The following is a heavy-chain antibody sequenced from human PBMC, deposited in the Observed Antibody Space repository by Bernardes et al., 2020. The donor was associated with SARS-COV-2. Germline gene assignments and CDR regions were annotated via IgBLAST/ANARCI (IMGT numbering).Heavy chain of an antibody. CDR2: ISSRSSTI. Sequence: GGSLRLSCAASGFSFSSYSMNWVRQAPGKGLEWVSYISSRSSTIYYADSVKGRFTISRDNAKNSLYLQMNSLRAEDTAVYYCARDLTYDFWSGYSRVFDYWGQGTTVTVAS. D-gene: IGHD3-3*01. J-gene: IGHJ4*03. CDR1: GFSFSSYS. V-gene: IGHV3-48*01. CDR3: ARDLTYDFWSGYSRVFDY.